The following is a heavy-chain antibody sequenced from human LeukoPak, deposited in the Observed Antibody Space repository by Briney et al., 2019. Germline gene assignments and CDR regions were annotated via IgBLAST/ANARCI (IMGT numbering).Heavy chain of an antibody. V-gene: IGHV5-51*01. CDR1: GSSFITYW. CDR2: IYPGDSDT. D-gene: IGHD5-24*01. CDR3: ARRGRDGYHFYY. Sequence: GESLQISSKGSGSSFITYWIGWVRQMPGKGLEWMGIIYPGDSDTKYSPSFQGQVTISADKSISTAYLQWSSLNASDTAMYYCARRGRDGYHFYYWGQGTLVTVSS. J-gene: IGHJ4*02.